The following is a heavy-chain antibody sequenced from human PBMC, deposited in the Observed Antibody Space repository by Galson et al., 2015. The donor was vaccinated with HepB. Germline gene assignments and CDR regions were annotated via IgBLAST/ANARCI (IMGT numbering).Heavy chain of an antibody. CDR1: GFTFSSYA. Sequence: SLRLSCAVSGFTFSSYAMHWVRQAPGKGLEYVSTISGNGGNTYYADSVKGRFTISRDNSKNTLYLQMSSLRAEDTAVYYCVKDGTYYDIWSGYSDYWGQGTLVTVSS. J-gene: IGHJ4*02. D-gene: IGHD3-3*01. V-gene: IGHV3-64D*06. CDR3: VKDGTYYDIWSGYSDY. CDR2: ISGNGGNT.